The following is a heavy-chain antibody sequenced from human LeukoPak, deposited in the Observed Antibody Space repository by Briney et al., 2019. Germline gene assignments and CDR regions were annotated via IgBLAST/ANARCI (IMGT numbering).Heavy chain of an antibody. Sequence: ASVKVSCKASGYTFTSYYMHWVRQAPGQGLEWMGIINPSGGSTSYAQKFQGRVTMTRDPSTSTVYMEMSSLRSEDTAVYYCARAYDYVWGSYLQPAEYFQHWGQGTLVTVSS. J-gene: IGHJ1*01. CDR1: GYTFTSYY. V-gene: IGHV1-46*01. CDR2: INPSGGST. CDR3: ARAYDYVWGSYLQPAEYFQH. D-gene: IGHD3-16*02.